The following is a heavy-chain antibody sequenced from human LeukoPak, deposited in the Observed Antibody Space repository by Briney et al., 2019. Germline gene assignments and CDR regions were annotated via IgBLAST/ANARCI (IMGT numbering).Heavy chain of an antibody. V-gene: IGHV4-39*02. Sequence: SETLSLTCTVSNGSMTSDSYYWAWVRQPPGKGLEWIGTIFYSGKTYYSASLKSRVTVSLDTSKKNFSLRLSSVTAADTAVYYCARLWIVATWFDAWGQVALVTVSS. CDR3: ARLWIVATWFDA. CDR2: IFYSGKT. D-gene: IGHD2-2*03. CDR1: NGSMTSDSYY. J-gene: IGHJ5*02.